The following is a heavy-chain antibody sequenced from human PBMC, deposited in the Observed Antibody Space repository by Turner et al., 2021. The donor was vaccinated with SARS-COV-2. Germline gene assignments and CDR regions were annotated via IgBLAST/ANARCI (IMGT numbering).Heavy chain of an antibody. CDR3: ARLVSY. V-gene: IGHV3-48*01. J-gene: IGHJ4*02. CDR1: GFTFTTFG. CDR2: ISSSSDVV. Sequence: EVQLVESGGGLVQPGGSLRPSCEASGFTFTTFGMSWVRQVGGMELEWIEYISSSSDVVLYADSVKGRFAISRDNAKSSVYLQMNSLRAEDTAIYYCARLVSYWGQGTPVTVSS.